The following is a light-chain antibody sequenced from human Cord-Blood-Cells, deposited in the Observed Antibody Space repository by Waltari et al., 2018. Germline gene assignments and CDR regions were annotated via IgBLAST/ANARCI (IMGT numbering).Light chain of an antibody. Sequence: QSALTQPPSASGSPGQSVTISCTGTSSDVGGYNYVSWYQQHPGKAPKLMIYEVSKRPSWVADRFYGSKSGNTASLTVSGLQAEDEADYYCSSYAGSNNWVFGGGTKLTVL. CDR3: SSYAGSNNWV. J-gene: IGLJ3*02. CDR2: EVS. CDR1: SSDVGGYNY. V-gene: IGLV2-8*01.